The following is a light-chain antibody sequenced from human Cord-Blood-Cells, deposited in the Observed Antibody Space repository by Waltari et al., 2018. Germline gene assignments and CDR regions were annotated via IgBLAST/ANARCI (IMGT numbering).Light chain of an antibody. CDR3: SSYTSSSTWV. Sequence: QSALTQPASVSGSPGQSITISCTGTSSDVGGYNYVSWYQQNPGKAPTLMIYDVSNRPAGVSNRFSGSKSVNTASLTISGLQAEDEADYYCSSYTSSSTWVFGGGTKLTVL. CDR2: DVS. J-gene: IGLJ3*02. V-gene: IGLV2-14*03. CDR1: SSDVGGYNY.